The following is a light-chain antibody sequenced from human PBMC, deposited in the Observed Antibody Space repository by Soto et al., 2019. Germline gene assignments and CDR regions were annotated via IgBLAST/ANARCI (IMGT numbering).Light chain of an antibody. CDR1: QTISSW. CDR2: KAS. Sequence: DIQMTQSPSTLSGSVGDRVTITCRASQTISSWLAWYQQKPGKAPKRLIYKASTLKSGVPSRFSGSGSGTEVTLTISSLQPDDFATYYGQHDNSYSEAFGQGTKVELK. J-gene: IGKJ1*01. V-gene: IGKV1-5*03. CDR3: QHDNSYSEA.